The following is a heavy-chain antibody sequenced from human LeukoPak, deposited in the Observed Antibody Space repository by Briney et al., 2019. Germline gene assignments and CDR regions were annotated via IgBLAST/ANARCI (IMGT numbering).Heavy chain of an antibody. J-gene: IGHJ6*02. V-gene: IGHV3-30*18. CDR1: GFTFSSCG. CDR3: AKDRGVRGVITSDSGLGMDV. CDR2: ISYDGSNK. D-gene: IGHD3-10*01. Sequence: GGSLRLSCAASGFTFSSCGMHWVRQAPGKGLGWVAVISYDGSNKYYADSVKGRFTISRDNSKNTLYLQMNSLRAEDTAVYYCAKDRGVRGVITSDSGLGMDVWGQGTTVTVSS.